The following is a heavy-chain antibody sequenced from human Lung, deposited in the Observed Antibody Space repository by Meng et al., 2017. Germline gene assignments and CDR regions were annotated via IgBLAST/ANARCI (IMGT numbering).Heavy chain of an antibody. CDR3: TNDRLNH. J-gene: IGHJ1*01. V-gene: IGHV3-74*01. CDR2: INRDGTKP. Sequence: EVRLVCAGGVFVPPGGALKLSCAASGFTFTDHWMHWVRQGPGKGLVWVSRINRDGTKPTYADSVKGRFTISRDNAKNTLYLQMNNLRAEDTAFYYCTNDRLNHWGQGALVTVSS. D-gene: IGHD1-1*01. CDR1: GFTFTDHW.